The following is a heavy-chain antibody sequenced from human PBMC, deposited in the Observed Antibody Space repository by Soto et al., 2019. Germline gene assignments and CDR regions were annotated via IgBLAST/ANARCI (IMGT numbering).Heavy chain of an antibody. CDR3: ASTKYDSSAYYYWYLGL. V-gene: IGHV1-69*06. CDR2: IIPIFGTA. J-gene: IGHJ2*01. CDR1: GDTLSRHG. Sequence: QEQLVQSGPEVQKPGSSVKVSCKASGDTLSRHGISWVRQAPGQGLEWMGGIIPIFGTANYAQKFQGRVTITADTSANTVYLELSSLRSEDTAVYYCASTKYDSSAYYYWYLGLWGRGTLVTVSS. D-gene: IGHD3-22*01.